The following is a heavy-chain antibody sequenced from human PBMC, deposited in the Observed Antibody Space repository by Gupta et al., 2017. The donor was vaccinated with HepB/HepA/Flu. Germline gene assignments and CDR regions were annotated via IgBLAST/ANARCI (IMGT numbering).Heavy chain of an antibody. J-gene: IGHJ3*02. CDR3: AREGSLMVYAPHEAFDI. CDR2: IYHSGST. Sequence: QVQLQESGPGLVKPSGTLSLTCAVSGGSISSSNWWSWVRQPPGKGLEWIGEIYHSGSTNYNPSLKSRVTISVDKSKNQFSLKLSSVTAADTAVYYCAREGSLMVYAPHEAFDIWGQGTMVTVSS. V-gene: IGHV4-4*02. CDR1: GGSISSSNW. D-gene: IGHD2-8*01.